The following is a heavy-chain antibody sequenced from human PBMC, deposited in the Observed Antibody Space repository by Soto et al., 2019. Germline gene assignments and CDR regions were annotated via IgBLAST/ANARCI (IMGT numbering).Heavy chain of an antibody. D-gene: IGHD3-10*01. CDR3: TRHSYTHPGIVDY. J-gene: IGHJ4*02. CDR1: GDSINNNHYY. CDR2: IYFTGSP. Sequence: PSATLSLTCHVSGDSINNNHYYWGWIRQSPGTGLEWIASIYFTGSPQSNPSLRSRITISVDTTKNHFSLQLRSVTAADTAIYYCTRHSYTHPGIVDYWGQGTRVTVSS. V-gene: IGHV4-39*01.